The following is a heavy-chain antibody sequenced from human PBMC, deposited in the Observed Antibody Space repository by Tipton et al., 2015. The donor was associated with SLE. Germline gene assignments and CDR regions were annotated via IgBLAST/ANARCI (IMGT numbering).Heavy chain of an antibody. CDR2: IKEDGTKR. Sequence: SLRLSCEASGFTFGSYWMSWVRLAPGKGLEWVANIKEDGTKRYHLDSVEGRFSISRDNAKDSLYLQMNSLRAEDTAVYYCARGLSARDYFDYWGQGSLVTVSS. J-gene: IGHJ4*02. V-gene: IGHV3-7*01. D-gene: IGHD6-6*01. CDR1: GFTFGSYW. CDR3: ARGLSARDYFDY.